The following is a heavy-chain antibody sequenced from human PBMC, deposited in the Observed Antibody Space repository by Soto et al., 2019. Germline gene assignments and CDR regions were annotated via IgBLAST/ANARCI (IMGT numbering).Heavy chain of an antibody. Sequence: ASVKVSCKASDYTFTSYGISWVRQAPGQGLEWMGWISAYNGNTNYAQKLQGRVTMTTDTSTSTAYMELRSLRSDDTAVYYCATSGWYPGLFDYWGQGTLVTVSS. D-gene: IGHD6-19*01. V-gene: IGHV1-18*01. CDR3: ATSGWYPGLFDY. CDR1: DYTFTSYG. J-gene: IGHJ4*02. CDR2: ISAYNGNT.